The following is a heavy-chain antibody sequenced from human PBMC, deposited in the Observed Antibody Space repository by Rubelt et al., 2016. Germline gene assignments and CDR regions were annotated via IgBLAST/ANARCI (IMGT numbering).Heavy chain of an antibody. CDR1: GGTFSSYA. D-gene: IGHD3-10*01. CDR3: ARDERYGSGNHYYGMDV. J-gene: IGHJ6*02. CDR2: IIPIFGTA. Sequence: QVQLVQSGAEVKKPGSSVKVSCKASGGTFSSYAISWVRQAPGQGLEWMGGIIPIFGTANYAQKFQGGVTITADESTITAYMELSSLRSEDTAGDYWARDERYGSGNHYYGMDVWGQGTTVTVSS. V-gene: IGHV1-69*01.